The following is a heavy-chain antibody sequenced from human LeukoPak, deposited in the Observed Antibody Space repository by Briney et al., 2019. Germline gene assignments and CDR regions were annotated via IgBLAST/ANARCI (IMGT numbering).Heavy chain of an antibody. Sequence: ASVKVSCKASGYTFTGYYMHWVRQAPGQGLEYMGWINTNTGNPTYAQGFTGRFVFSLDTSVSTAHLQISSLKAEDTAVYYCARDGVVVPAAIWGQGTRVTVSS. V-gene: IGHV7-4-1*02. CDR3: ARDGVVVPAAI. D-gene: IGHD2-2*02. CDR2: INTNTGNP. J-gene: IGHJ4*02. CDR1: GYTFTGYY.